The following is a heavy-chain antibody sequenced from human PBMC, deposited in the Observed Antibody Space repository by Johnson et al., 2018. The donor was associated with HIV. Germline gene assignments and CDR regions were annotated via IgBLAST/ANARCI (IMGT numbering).Heavy chain of an antibody. CDR1: GFTFSDYD. J-gene: IGHJ3*02. Sequence: QVQLVESGGGLVKPGGSLRLSCAASGFTFSDYDMSWIRQAPGKGLEWVSFIRSRGSTIYYADSVKGRFTISRDNAKNSLSLQMNILRAEDTAVYYCARGTPWDAFDIWGQGTMVTVSS. V-gene: IGHV3-11*04. CDR2: IRSRGSTI. CDR3: ARGTPWDAFDI.